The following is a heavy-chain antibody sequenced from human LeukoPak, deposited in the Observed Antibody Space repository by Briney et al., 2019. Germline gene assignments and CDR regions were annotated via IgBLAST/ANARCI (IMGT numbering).Heavy chain of an antibody. V-gene: IGHV1-2*02. CDR1: GYIFSIYG. J-gene: IGHJ5*02. D-gene: IGHD3-10*01. Sequence: ASVKVSCKTSGYIFSIYGISWVRQAPGQGLEWMGWINPNSGGTNYAQKFQGRVTMTRDTSISTAYMELSRLRSDDTAVYYCAKTDSGRDWFDPWGQGTLVTVSS. CDR3: AKTDSGRDWFDP. CDR2: INPNSGGT.